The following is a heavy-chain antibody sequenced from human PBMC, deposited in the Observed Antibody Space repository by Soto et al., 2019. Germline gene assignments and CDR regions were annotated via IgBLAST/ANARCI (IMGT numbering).Heavy chain of an antibody. CDR3: ANWNSTRSD. CDR1: GFTFNTYG. Sequence: QVQLVESGGGVVQPGKSLRLSCAASGFTFNTYGMHWVRQAPGKGPEWVAVISNDGSNKYYADSVKGRFTISRDNAKNTLYLQMNSVRAEDTAVYYGANWNSTRSDWGHGTLVTVSS. CDR2: ISNDGSNK. V-gene: IGHV3-30*18. J-gene: IGHJ4*01. D-gene: IGHD1-7*01.